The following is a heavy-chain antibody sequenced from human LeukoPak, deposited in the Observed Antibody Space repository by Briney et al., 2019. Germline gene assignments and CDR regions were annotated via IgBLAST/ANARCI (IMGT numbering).Heavy chain of an antibody. J-gene: IGHJ4*02. CDR3: ARVRGIAVAGPSDY. CDR1: GLTFSSYS. D-gene: IGHD6-19*01. Sequence: GGSLRLSCAASGLTFSSYSMNWVRQAPGKGLEWVSYISSSSSTIYYADSVKGRFTISRDNAKNSLYLQMNSLRAEDTAVYYCARVRGIAVAGPSDYWGQGTLVTVSS. CDR2: ISSSSSTI. V-gene: IGHV3-48*04.